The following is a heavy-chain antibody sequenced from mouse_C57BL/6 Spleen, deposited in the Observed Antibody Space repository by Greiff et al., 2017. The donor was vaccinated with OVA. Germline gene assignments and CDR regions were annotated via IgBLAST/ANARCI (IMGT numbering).Heavy chain of an antibody. CDR3: AWKGAYYFDY. CDR2: IYPGDGDT. Sequence: VQLVESGPELVKPGASVKISCKASGYAFSSSWMNWVKQRPGKGLEWIGRIYPGDGDTNYNGKFKGKATLTADKSSSTAYMQLSSLTSEDSAVYFCAWKGAYYFDYWGQGTTLTVSS. V-gene: IGHV1-82*01. J-gene: IGHJ2*01. CDR1: GYAFSSSW.